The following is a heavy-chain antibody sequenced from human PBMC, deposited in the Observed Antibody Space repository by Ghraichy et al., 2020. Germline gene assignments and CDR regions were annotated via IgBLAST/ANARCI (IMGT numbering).Heavy chain of an antibody. V-gene: IGHV3-7*01. CDR3: ARGPYGDYVIYWYFDF. Sequence: LSLTCAASGFSFSSYWTTWVRQAPGKGLEWVASINEDGSEKYYVDSVKGRFTISRDNAKNSLYLQMNSLSGEDTAVYYCARGPYGDYVIYWYFDFWGRGTLVIVSS. CDR1: GFSFSSYW. J-gene: IGHJ2*01. CDR2: INEDGSEK. D-gene: IGHD4-17*01.